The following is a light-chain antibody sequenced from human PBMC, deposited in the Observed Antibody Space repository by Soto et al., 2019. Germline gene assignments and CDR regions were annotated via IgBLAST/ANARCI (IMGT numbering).Light chain of an antibody. Sequence: QSLLTQPPSASGTPGQRVTISCSGSSSNIGSKYVYWYQQLPGTAPKLLMYRNNQRPSGVPDRFSGSKSGTSASLAISGLRSEDEADYYCAAWDAGVSGPAFGGGTKLTVL. J-gene: IGLJ2*01. V-gene: IGLV1-47*01. CDR2: RNN. CDR3: AAWDAGVSGPA. CDR1: SSNIGSKY.